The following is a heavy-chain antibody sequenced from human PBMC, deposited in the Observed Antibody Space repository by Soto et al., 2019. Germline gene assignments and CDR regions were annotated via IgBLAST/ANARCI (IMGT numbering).Heavy chain of an antibody. V-gene: IGHV1-18*01. J-gene: IGHJ4*02. CDR3: ARGGSSSSSGFDY. D-gene: IGHD6-6*01. Sequence: ASVKVSCKASGYTFTSFDISWVRQAPGQGLEWMGWISGYNGNTNYAQKFRGRVTVTTDTSTSTAYMELRSLRSDDTAAYYCARGGSSSSSGFDYWGQGTPVTVSS. CDR1: GYTFTSFD. CDR2: ISGYNGNT.